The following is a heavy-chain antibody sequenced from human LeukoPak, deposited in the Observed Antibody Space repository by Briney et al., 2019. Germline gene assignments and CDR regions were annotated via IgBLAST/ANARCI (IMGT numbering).Heavy chain of an antibody. CDR1: GYTFTSYY. J-gene: IGHJ3*02. D-gene: IGHD3-10*01. CDR2: INPSGGST. V-gene: IGHV1-46*01. Sequence: ASVKVSCKASGYTFTSYYMHWVRQAPGQGLEWMGIINPSGGSTSYAQKFQGRVTMTRDTSTSTVYMELSSLRSEDTTVYYCARHGLDGSGSYADAFDIWGQGTMVTVSS. CDR3: ARHGLDGSGSYADAFDI.